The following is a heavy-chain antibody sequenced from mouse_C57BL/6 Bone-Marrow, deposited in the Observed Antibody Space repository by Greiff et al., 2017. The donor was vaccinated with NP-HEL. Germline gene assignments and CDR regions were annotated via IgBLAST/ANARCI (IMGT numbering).Heavy chain of an antibody. Sequence: EVQLQQSGPELVKPGASVKISCKASGYTFTDYYMNWVKQSHGKSLEWIGDINPNNGGTSYNQKFKGKATLTVDKSSSTAYMELRSLTSEDSAVYYCARADLLLRDPYAMDYWGQGTSVTVSS. CDR3: ARADLLLRDPYAMDY. CDR2: INPNNGGT. D-gene: IGHD1-1*01. V-gene: IGHV1-26*01. J-gene: IGHJ4*01. CDR1: GYTFTDYY.